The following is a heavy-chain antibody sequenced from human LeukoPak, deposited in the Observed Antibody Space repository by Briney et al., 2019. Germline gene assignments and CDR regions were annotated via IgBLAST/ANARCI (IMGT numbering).Heavy chain of an antibody. J-gene: IGHJ4*02. V-gene: IGHV1-69*01. CDR3: ARDQGGSLDY. Sequence: ASVTVSCTASGGTFSSYAISWVRQAPGQGLEWMGGIIPIFGTANYAQKFQGRVTITADESTSTAYMELSSLGSEDTAVYYCARDQGGSLDYWGQGTLVTVSS. CDR1: GGTFSSYA. CDR2: IIPIFGTA. D-gene: IGHD1-26*01.